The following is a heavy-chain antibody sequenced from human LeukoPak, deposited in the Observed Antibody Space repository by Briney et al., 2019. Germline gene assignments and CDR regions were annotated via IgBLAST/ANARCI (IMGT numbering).Heavy chain of an antibody. V-gene: IGHV1-2*02. CDR3: ARDPRKTYYYDSSGYYGGGYFDY. CDR1: GYTFTGYY. J-gene: IGHJ4*02. Sequence: ASVKVSCKASGYTFTGYYMHWVRQAPGQGLEWMGWINPNSGGTNYAQKFQGRVTMTRDTSISTAYMELSRLRSDDTAVYYCARDPRKTYYYDSSGYYGGGYFDYWGQGTLVTVSS. D-gene: IGHD3-22*01. CDR2: INPNSGGT.